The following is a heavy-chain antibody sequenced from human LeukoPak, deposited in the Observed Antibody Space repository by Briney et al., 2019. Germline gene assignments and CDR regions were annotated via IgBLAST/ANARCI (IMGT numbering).Heavy chain of an antibody. V-gene: IGHV4-61*02. Sequence: SETLSLTCTFSGGSISSGSYYWSWIRQPAGKGLEWIGRIYTSGSTNYNPSLKSRVTISVDTSKNQFSLKLSSVTAADTAVYYCASNYFDSSAYYRRAFDIWGQGTMVTVSS. J-gene: IGHJ3*02. CDR3: ASNYFDSSAYYRRAFDI. CDR2: IYTSGST. CDR1: GGSISSGSYY. D-gene: IGHD3-22*01.